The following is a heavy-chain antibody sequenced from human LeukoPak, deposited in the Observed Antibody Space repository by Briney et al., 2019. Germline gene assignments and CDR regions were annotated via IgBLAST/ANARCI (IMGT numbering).Heavy chain of an antibody. CDR2: IYYSGST. CDR3: ARTSIIATPYYFDY. Sequence: SETLSLTCTVSGGSISSYYWSWIRPPPGEGLEWIGYIYYSGSTNYNPPLKSRVTISVDTSKNQFSLNLSSVTAADTAVYYCARTSIIATPYYFDYWGQGTLVTVSS. CDR1: GGSISSYY. D-gene: IGHD1-26*01. J-gene: IGHJ4*02. V-gene: IGHV4-59*01.